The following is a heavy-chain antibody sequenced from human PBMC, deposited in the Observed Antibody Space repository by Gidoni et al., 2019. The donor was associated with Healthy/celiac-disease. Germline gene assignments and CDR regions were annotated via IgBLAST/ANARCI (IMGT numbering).Heavy chain of an antibody. CDR2: IYSSGST. Sequence: EVQLVESGGGLVQPGGSLRLSCGASGFSVSSNYMNWVRQAPGKGLEWVSVIYSSGSTDYADSVKGRFIISRDNSKNTLFLQMNSLRAEDTAVYYCARGRGYGDYFDNWGQGTLVTVSS. J-gene: IGHJ4*02. D-gene: IGHD4-17*01. CDR1: GFSVSSNY. CDR3: ARGRGYGDYFDN. V-gene: IGHV3-66*01.